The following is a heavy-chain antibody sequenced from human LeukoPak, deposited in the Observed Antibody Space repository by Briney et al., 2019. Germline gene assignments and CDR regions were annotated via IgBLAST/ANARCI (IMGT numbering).Heavy chain of an antibody. Sequence: AETLPMTLTVSGCSLSSYYWSWIRQPPGKGLEWIGYIYYSGSTNYNPSLKSRVTISVDTSKNQFSLKLSSVTAADTAVYYCARWGFRGGTVSRKYYFDYWGQGTLVTVSS. D-gene: IGHD4-11*01. CDR1: GCSLSSYY. CDR2: IYYSGST. CDR3: ARWGFRGGTVSRKYYFDY. V-gene: IGHV4-59*08. J-gene: IGHJ4*02.